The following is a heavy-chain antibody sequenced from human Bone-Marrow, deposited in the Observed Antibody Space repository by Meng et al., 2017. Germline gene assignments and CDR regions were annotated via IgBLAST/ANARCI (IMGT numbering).Heavy chain of an antibody. CDR2: INQDGREK. D-gene: IGHD3-10*01. CDR1: GFTFSRFW. CDR3: ARDRVVRGVSGPDYNYYNGMDV. J-gene: IGHJ6*02. Sequence: GGSLRLSCAASGFTFSRFWMSWVRQGPGKGLEWVANINQDGREKYYVDSVKGRFTISRDNAKNSLVLQMHSLRAEDTAVYYCARDRVVRGVSGPDYNYYNGMDVWGQGTPVTVSS. V-gene: IGHV3-7*01.